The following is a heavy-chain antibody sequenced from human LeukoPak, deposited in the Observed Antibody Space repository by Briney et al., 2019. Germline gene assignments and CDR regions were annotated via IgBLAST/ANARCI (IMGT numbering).Heavy chain of an antibody. CDR3: ARDNPTAHRDPGRTFDI. J-gene: IGHJ3*02. CDR2: IYTSGST. V-gene: IGHV4-4*07. CDR1: GGSISSYY. Sequence: SETLSLTCTVSGGSISSYYWSWIRQPAGKGLEWIGRIYTSGSTNCNPSLKSRVTMSVDTSKNQFSLKLSSVTAADTAVYYCARDNPTAHRDPGRTFDIWGQGTMVTVSS. D-gene: IGHD1-14*01.